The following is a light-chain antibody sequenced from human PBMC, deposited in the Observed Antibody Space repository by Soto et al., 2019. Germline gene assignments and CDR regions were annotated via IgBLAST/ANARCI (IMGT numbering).Light chain of an antibody. J-gene: IGKJ3*01. CDR1: RGINGC. CDR2: ATS. V-gene: IGKV1-12*01. CDR3: QQASSFPLT. Sequence: DIQMTQSPSSVTASVGDRVTITCRACRGINGCLAWYQQKPGKPPKLLIYATSSLQSGVPSRFSGSRSGTAFTLTISSRQPEDFATYYCQQASSFPLTFGPWTTVDI.